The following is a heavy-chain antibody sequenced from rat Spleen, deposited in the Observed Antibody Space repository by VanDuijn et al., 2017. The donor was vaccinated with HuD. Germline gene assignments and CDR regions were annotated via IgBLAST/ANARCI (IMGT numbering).Heavy chain of an antibody. Sequence: EVQLVESGGGLVQPGRSLKLSCAASGFTFSSFAMAWVRQAPKKGLEWVATITSGGSNTYYPDSVKGRFTISRDNAKSTLYLQMDSLRSEDTATYYCAKGDGYTLFDYWGQGVMVTVSS. CDR1: GFTFSSFA. CDR3: AKGDGYTLFDY. CDR2: ITSGGSNT. V-gene: IGHV5-25*01. D-gene: IGHD1-4*01. J-gene: IGHJ2*01.